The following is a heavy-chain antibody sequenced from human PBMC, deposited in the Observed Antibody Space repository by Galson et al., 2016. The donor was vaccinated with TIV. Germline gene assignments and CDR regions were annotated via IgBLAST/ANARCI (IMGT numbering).Heavy chain of an antibody. CDR2: IDPTYGDT. J-gene: IGHJ4*02. CDR3: IRDLGRLRDF. Sequence: SVKVSCKASGNIFTRDYVHWVRQAPGQGLEWMGVIDPTYGDTTFAQKFQALVTMTRDTSTSTVYMEVSGLKSDDTAVYYCIRDLGRLRDFWGQGTLVTVSS. V-gene: IGHV1-46*03. CDR1: GNIFTRDY. D-gene: IGHD7-27*01.